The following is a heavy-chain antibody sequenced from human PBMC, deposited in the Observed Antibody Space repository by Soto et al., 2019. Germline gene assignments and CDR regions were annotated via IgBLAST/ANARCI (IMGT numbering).Heavy chain of an antibody. CDR1: GGSISNYY. D-gene: IGHD3-22*01. J-gene: IGHJ6*02. V-gene: IGHV4-59*01. Sequence: SETLSLTCTVSGGSISNYYWSWIRQPPGKGLEWIGYVYYSGSTNYNPSLKSRVTISVDPSRNQFSLNLTSVTAADTAVYYCARGHLMSMVVVGGMDVRGQGTAVTVSS. CDR2: VYYSGST. CDR3: ARGHLMSMVVVGGMDV.